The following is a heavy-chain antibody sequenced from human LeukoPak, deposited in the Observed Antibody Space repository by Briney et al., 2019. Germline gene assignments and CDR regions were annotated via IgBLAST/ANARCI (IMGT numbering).Heavy chain of an antibody. CDR3: ARIKRYY. CDR1: GFTFSSYS. CDR2: IKQDGSEK. J-gene: IGHJ4*02. Sequence: PGGSLRLSCTASGFTFSSYSIHWVRQAPGKGLEWVANIKQDGSEKYYVDSVKGRFTISRDNAKNSLYLQMNSLRAEDTAVYYCARIKRYYWGQGTLVTVSS. V-gene: IGHV3-7*01.